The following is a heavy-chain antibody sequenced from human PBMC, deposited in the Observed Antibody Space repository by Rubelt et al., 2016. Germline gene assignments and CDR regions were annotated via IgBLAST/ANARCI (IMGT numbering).Heavy chain of an antibody. CDR3: ARIIAVAGRGNWFDP. V-gene: IGHV4-39*01. CDR1: GGSFSSSSYY. CDR2: IYYGGST. J-gene: IGHJ5*02. Sequence: QVQLQQWGAGLLKPSETLSLTCAVYGGSFSSSSYYWGWIRQPPGKGLEWIGSIYYGGSTYYNPSLKSRVTISVDTSKNQFSLKLSSVTAADTAVYYCARIIAVAGRGNWFDPWGQGTLVTVSS. D-gene: IGHD6-19*01.